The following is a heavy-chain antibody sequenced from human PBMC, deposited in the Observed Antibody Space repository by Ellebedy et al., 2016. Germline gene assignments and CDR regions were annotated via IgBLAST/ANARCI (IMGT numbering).Heavy chain of an antibody. J-gene: IGHJ4*02. D-gene: IGHD5-18*01. V-gene: IGHV1-69*04. CDR2: IIPIVGIA. CDR1: GGTFSSYA. Sequence: ASVKVSCKASGGTFSSYAISWVRQAPGQGLEWMGRIIPIVGIAIYAQKFQGRVTITADKSTSTAYMELSSLRSEDTGVYYCARVEDTAMVFDYWGQGTLVTVSS. CDR3: ARVEDTAMVFDY.